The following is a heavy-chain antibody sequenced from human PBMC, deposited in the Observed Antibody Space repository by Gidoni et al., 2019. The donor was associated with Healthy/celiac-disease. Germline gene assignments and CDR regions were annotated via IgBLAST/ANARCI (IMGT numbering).Heavy chain of an antibody. CDR1: GFSLSNARRG. V-gene: IGHV2-26*01. CDR3: ARVIRRSKIAAPDWFDP. D-gene: IGHD6-6*01. Sequence: QVTLKESVPLLVKPTETLTLTFTVPGFSLSNARRGVSWIRQPPGKALEWLAHIFSNDEKSYSTSLKSRLTISKDTSKSQVVLTMTNMDTVDTATYYCARVIRRSKIAAPDWFDPWGQGTLVTVSS. J-gene: IGHJ5*02. CDR2: IFSNDEK.